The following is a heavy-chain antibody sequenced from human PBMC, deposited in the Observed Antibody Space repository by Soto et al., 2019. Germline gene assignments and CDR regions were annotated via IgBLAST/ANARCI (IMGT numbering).Heavy chain of an antibody. V-gene: IGHV4-59*01. CDR2: IYYNGST. Sequence: SETLSLTCTVSGGSISNYFWSWMRQPPGKGLEWVGFIYYNGSTQYNPSLKSRVTMSVDTSKNQFSLKLNSVTAADTAVYYCAREPSWSGYFEFWGQGALVTVS. J-gene: IGHJ4*02. CDR1: GGSISNYF. D-gene: IGHD3-3*01. CDR3: AREPSWSGYFEF.